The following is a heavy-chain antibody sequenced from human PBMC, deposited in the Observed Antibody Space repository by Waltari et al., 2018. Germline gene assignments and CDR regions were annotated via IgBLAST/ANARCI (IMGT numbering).Heavy chain of an antibody. CDR1: GFTFSSYW. CDR3: ARAVTIFGVPKYYFDY. D-gene: IGHD3-3*01. CDR2: IKQDGSEK. J-gene: IGHJ4*02. Sequence: EVQLVESGGGLVQPGGSLRLSCAASGFTFSSYWMSWVSQAPGKGLEWVANIKQDGSEKYYVDSVKGRFTISRDNAKNSLYLQMNSLRAEDTAVYYCARAVTIFGVPKYYFDYWGQGTLVTVSS. V-gene: IGHV3-7*01.